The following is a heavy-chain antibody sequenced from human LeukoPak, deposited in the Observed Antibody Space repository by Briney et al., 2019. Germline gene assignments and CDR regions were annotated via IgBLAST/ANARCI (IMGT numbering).Heavy chain of an antibody. CDR2: ISGDGGST. CDR3: AKGAYCSSTSCYAGGSDY. D-gene: IGHD2-2*01. V-gene: IGHV3-43*02. J-gene: IGHJ4*02. CDR1: GFTFDDYA. Sequence: GGSLRLSCAASGFTFDDYAMHWVRQAPGKGLEWVSLISGDGGSTYYADSVKGRFTISRDNSKNSLYLQMNSLRTEDTALYYCAKGAYCSSTSCYAGGSDYWGQGTLVTVSS.